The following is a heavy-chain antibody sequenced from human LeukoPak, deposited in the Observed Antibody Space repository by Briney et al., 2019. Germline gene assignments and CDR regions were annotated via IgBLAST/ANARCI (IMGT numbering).Heavy chain of an antibody. CDR3: ARGDPTDYGENNWFDP. CDR2: IYSGGST. CDR1: GFTVSSNY. Sequence: GGSLRLSCAASGFTVSSNYMSWVRQAPGKGLEWVSVIYSGGSTYYADSVKGRFTISRDNSKNTLYLQMNSLRAEDTAVYYCARGDPTDYGENNWFDPWGQGTLVTVSS. J-gene: IGHJ5*02. V-gene: IGHV3-66*01. D-gene: IGHD4-17*01.